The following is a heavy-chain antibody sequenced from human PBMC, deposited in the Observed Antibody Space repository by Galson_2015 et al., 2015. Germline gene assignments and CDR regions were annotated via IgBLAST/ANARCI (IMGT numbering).Heavy chain of an antibody. CDR2: IWYDGSNK. J-gene: IGHJ6*02. CDR1: GFTFSSYG. CDR3: ARCSDGYNYYYYYGMDV. Sequence: SLRLSCAASGFTFSSYGMHWVRQAPGKGLEGVAVIWYDGSNKYYADSVKGRFTISRDNSKNTLYLQMNSLRAEDTAVYYCARCSDGYNYYYYYGMDVWGQGTTVPVSS. D-gene: IGHD5-24*01. V-gene: IGHV3-33*01.